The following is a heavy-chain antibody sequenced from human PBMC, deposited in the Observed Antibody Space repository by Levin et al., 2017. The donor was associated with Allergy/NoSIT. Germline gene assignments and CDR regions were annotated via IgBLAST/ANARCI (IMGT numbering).Heavy chain of an antibody. CDR3: ARGYYYDNTGLLGDAFDI. Sequence: GGSLRLSCAASGFTVSSNYMTWVRQAPGKGLEWVSVFYTDGSTYYADSVKGRFSISRDNSKNTLYLQMNSLRAEDTAVYYCARGYYYDNTGLLGDAFDIWGQGTMVTVSS. CDR1: GFTVSSNY. J-gene: IGHJ3*02. D-gene: IGHD3-22*01. V-gene: IGHV3-53*01. CDR2: FYTDGST.